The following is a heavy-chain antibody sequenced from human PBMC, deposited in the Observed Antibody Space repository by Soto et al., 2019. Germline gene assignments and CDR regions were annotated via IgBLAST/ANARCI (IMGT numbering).Heavy chain of an antibody. CDR3: ARAERGYSYGYSD. V-gene: IGHV3-53*01. J-gene: IGHJ4*02. Sequence: GGSLRLSCAASGFTVSSNYMSWVRRAPGKGLEWVSVIYSGGSTYYADSVKGRFTISRDNSKNTLYLQMNSLRAEDTAVYYCARAERGYSYGYSDWGQGTLVTVSS. CDR1: GFTVSSNY. CDR2: IYSGGST. D-gene: IGHD5-18*01.